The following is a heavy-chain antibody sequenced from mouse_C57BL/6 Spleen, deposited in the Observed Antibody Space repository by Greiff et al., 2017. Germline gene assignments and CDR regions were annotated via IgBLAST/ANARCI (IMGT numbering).Heavy chain of an antibody. CDR3: ARERGNYGLDY. D-gene: IGHD2-1*01. V-gene: IGHV3-6*01. CDR2: ISYDGSN. CDR1: GYSITSGYY. J-gene: IGHJ2*01. Sequence: EVKLQESGPGLVKPSQSLSLTCSVTGYSITSGYYWNWIRQFPGNKLEWMGYISYDGSNNYNPSLKNRISITRDTSKNQFFLKLNSVTTEDTATYYCARERGNYGLDYWGQGTTLTVSS.